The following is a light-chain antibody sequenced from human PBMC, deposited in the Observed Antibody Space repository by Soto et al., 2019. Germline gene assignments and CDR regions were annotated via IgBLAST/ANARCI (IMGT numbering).Light chain of an antibody. V-gene: IGKV1-13*02. CDR3: QQFNSFPRT. Sequence: AIQLTQSPASLSASVGDRVTITCRASQGISSALAWYKQKPGKAPKVLIYDASSLESGVPSRFSGSGSGTEFTLTISSLQPEDFATYYCQQFNSFPRTFGQGTKLEIK. J-gene: IGKJ2*01. CDR2: DAS. CDR1: QGISSA.